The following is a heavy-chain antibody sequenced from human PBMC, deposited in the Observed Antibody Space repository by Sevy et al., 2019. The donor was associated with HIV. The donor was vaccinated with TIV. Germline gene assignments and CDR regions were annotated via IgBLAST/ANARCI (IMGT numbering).Heavy chain of an antibody. J-gene: IGHJ4*02. CDR2: IDPSNGGT. Sequence: ASVKVSCKPSGYTFTNYYIHWVRQAPGQGLEWVGVIDPSNGGTTYAEKFQGRVTMTRVTSTSIVYIDLSSLRSDDTAMYYCAAFTTKIMGDFWGQGTLVTVSS. D-gene: IGHD3-22*01. CDR1: GYTFTNYY. CDR3: AAFTTKIMGDF. V-gene: IGHV1-46*01.